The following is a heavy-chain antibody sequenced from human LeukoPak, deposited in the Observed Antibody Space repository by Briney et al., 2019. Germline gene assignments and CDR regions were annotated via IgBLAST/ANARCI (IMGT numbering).Heavy chain of an antibody. J-gene: IGHJ5*02. CDR3: ARDPIFGVVTDNWFDP. V-gene: IGHV4-39*07. CDR2: IYYSGST. D-gene: IGHD3-3*01. Sequence: PSETLSLTCTVSGGSISSSSYYWGWIRQPPGKGLEWIGSIYYSGSTYYNPSLKSRVTISVDTSKNQFSLKLSSVTAANTAVYYCARDPIFGVVTDNWFDPWGQGTLVTVSS. CDR1: GGSISSSSYY.